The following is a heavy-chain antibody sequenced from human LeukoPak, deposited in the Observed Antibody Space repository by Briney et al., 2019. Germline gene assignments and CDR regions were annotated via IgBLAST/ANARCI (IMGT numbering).Heavy chain of an antibody. CDR1: GFTFSSYW. D-gene: IGHD1-7*01. J-gene: IGHJ5*02. V-gene: IGHV3-74*01. CDR3: AKDPSNWNYVHWFDP. CDR2: INSDGSST. Sequence: GGSLRLSCAASGFTFSSYWMHWVRQAPGKGLVWVSRINSDGSSTSYADSVKGRFTISRDNAKNTLYLQMNSLRAEDTAVYYCAKDPSNWNYVHWFDPWGQGTLVTVSS.